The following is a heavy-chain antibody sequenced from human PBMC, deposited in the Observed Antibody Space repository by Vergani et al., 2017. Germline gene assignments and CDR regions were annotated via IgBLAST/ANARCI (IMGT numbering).Heavy chain of an antibody. Sequence: QVQLVESGGGVVQPGRSLRLSCAASGFTFSSYAMHWVRQAPGKGLEWVAVISYDGSNKYYADSVKGRFTISRDNSKNTLYLQMNSLRVEDTAVYYCARLAGPFQHWGQGTLVTVSS. D-gene: IGHD6-19*01. CDR1: GFTFSSYA. CDR3: ARLAGPFQH. V-gene: IGHV3-30-3*01. CDR2: ISYDGSNK. J-gene: IGHJ1*01.